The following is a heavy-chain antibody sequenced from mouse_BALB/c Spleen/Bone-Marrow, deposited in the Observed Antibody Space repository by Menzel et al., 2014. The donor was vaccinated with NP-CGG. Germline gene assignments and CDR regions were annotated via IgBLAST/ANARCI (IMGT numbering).Heavy chain of an antibody. CDR2: IYPGSGST. Sequence: LQQSGSELVRPGASVKLSCKASGYTFTSYWMYWVKQRHGQGLEWIGNIYPGSGSTNYDEKFKSKGTLTVDTSSSTAYMHLSSLTSEDSAVYYCTRSAYYRYDGACAMDYWGQGTSVTVSS. V-gene: IGHV1S22*01. J-gene: IGHJ4*01. D-gene: IGHD2-14*01. CDR3: TRSAYYRYDGACAMDY. CDR1: GYTFTSYW.